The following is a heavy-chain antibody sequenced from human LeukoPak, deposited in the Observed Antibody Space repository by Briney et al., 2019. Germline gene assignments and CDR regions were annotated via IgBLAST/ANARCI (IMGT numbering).Heavy chain of an antibody. CDR2: ITSGGDYI. Sequence: GGSLRLSCAASGFTFNTFNMNWVRQAPGKGLEWVSFITSGGDYIYYADSVKGRFTTSRDNAKNSLSLQLNSLRVEDTAVYYCARGHYDVLAASYKWTPDYWGQGTLVSVSS. V-gene: IGHV3-21*01. CDR3: ARGHYDVLAASYKWTPDY. J-gene: IGHJ4*02. CDR1: GFTFNTFN. D-gene: IGHD3-9*01.